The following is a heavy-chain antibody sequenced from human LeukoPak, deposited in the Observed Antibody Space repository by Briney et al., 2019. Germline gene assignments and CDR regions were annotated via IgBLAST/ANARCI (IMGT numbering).Heavy chain of an antibody. D-gene: IGHD2-2*01. CDR2: INHSGST. CDR1: GGSFSSYF. V-gene: IGHV4-34*01. Sequence: SETLSLTCAVYGGSFSSYFWTWMRQPPGKGLEWIGEINHSGSTNYNPSLKSRVTISVDKSKNQFSLKLSSVTAADTAVYYCAKTTARSSTYYYYGMDVWGQGTTVTVSS. CDR3: AKTTARSSTYYYYGMDV. J-gene: IGHJ6*02.